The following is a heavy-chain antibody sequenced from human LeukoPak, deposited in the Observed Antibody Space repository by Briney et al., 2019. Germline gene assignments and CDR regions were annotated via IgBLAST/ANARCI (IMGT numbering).Heavy chain of an antibody. V-gene: IGHV4-30-2*01. CDR1: GGSISSGGYS. J-gene: IGHJ4*02. D-gene: IGHD3-10*01. CDR3: ARLEGDTGGY. CDR2: IYHSGST. Sequence: SETLSLTCTVSGGSISSGGYSWSWIRQPPGKGLEWIGYIYHSGSTYYNPSLKSRVTISVDRSKNQFSLKLSSVTAADTAVYYCARLEGDTGGYWGQGTLVTVSS.